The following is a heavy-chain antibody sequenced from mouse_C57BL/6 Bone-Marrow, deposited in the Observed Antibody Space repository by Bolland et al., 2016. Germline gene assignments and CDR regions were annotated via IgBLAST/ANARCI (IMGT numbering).Heavy chain of an antibody. V-gene: IGHV2-6*01. D-gene: IGHD1-1*01. CDR2: GVGST. J-gene: IGHJ3*01. CDR3: ASFTTVVATIDY. Sequence: GVGSTNYNSALKSRLSISKDNSKSQVFLKMNSLQTDDTAMYYCASFTTVVATIDYWGQGTLV.